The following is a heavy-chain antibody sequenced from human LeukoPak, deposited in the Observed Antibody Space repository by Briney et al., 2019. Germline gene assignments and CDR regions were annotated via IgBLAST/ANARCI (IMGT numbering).Heavy chain of an antibody. Sequence: SVKVSCKASGGTFSSYAISWVRQAPGQGLEWMGGIIPIFGTANYAQKFQGRVTITADESTSTAYMELSSLRSGDTAVYYCARDILYPTISASFDYWGQGTLVTVSS. CDR2: IIPIFGTA. D-gene: IGHD2-21*01. CDR1: GGTFSSYA. V-gene: IGHV1-69*01. CDR3: ARDILYPTISASFDY. J-gene: IGHJ4*02.